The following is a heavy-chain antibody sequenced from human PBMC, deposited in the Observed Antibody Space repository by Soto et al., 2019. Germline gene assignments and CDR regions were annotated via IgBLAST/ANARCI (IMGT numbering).Heavy chain of an antibody. CDR3: ARLGYCSGGSCSYGMDV. D-gene: IGHD2-15*01. Sequence: PSETLSLTCAVYGGSFSGYYWSWIRQPPGKGLEWIGEINHSGSTNYNPSLKSRVTISVDTSKNQFSLKLSSVTAADTAVYYCARLGYCSGGSCSYGMDVWGQGTTVTV. J-gene: IGHJ6*02. V-gene: IGHV4-34*01. CDR1: GGSFSGYY. CDR2: INHSGST.